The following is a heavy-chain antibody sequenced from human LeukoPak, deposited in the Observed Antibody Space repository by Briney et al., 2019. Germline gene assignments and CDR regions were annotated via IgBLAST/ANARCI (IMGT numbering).Heavy chain of an antibody. CDR2: IIPILGIA. V-gene: IGHV1-69*04. J-gene: IGHJ4*02. Sequence: SVKVSCKASGGTFSSYAISWVRQAPGQGLEWMGRIIPILGIANYAQKFQGRVTITADKSTSTAYMELSSLRSEDTAVYYCARAPYYYDSSGYYGSGWGQGTLVTVSS. CDR1: GGTFSSYA. CDR3: ARAPYYYDSSGYYGSG. D-gene: IGHD3-22*01.